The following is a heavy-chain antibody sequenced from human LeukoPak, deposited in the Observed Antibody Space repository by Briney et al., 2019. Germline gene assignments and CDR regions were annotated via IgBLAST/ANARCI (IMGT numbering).Heavy chain of an antibody. D-gene: IGHD6-19*01. J-gene: IGHJ4*02. CDR2: INPNSGGT. V-gene: IGHV1-2*02. CDR3: ARYPLYSSGWYHLTPREYYFDY. CDR1: GYTFTGYF. Sequence: ASVKVSCKASGYTFTGYFMHLVRQAPGEGLEWMGGINPNSGGTNYPQKFQGTVTMTRDTSISTAYMELSRLRTDDTAVYYCARYPLYSSGWYHLTPREYYFDYWGQGTLVTVSS.